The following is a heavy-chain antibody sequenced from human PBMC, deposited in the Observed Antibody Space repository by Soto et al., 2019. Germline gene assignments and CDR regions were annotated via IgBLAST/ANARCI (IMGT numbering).Heavy chain of an antibody. CDR3: ARGIVAAAGTRWELFDY. CDR1: GGSISSSSYY. J-gene: IGHJ4*02. Sequence: QLQLQESGPGLVKPSETLSLTCTVSGGSISSSSYYWGWIRQPPGKGLEWIGSIYYSGSTYYNPSLKSRVTISVDTSKNQFSLKLSSVTAADTAVYYCARGIVAAAGTRWELFDYWGQGTLVTVSS. D-gene: IGHD6-13*01. CDR2: IYYSGST. V-gene: IGHV4-39*01.